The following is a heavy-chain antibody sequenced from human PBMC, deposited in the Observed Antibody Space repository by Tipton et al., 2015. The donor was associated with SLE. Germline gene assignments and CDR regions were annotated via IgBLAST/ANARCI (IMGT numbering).Heavy chain of an antibody. CDR1: GGSISSYS. J-gene: IGHJ3*02. Sequence: TLSLTCTVSGGSISSYSWSWIRQPPGKGLEWIGRIYTSGSANYNPSLKSRVTISVDTSKNQFSLKLSSVTAADTAVYYCARDKFNNWIDIWGQGTMVTVSS. CDR3: ARDKFNNWIDI. CDR2: IYTSGSA. D-gene: IGHD1-20*01. V-gene: IGHV4-4*07.